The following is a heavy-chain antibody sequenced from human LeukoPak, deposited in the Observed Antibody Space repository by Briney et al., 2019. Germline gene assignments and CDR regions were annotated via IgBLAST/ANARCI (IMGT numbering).Heavy chain of an antibody. CDR3: ARDRLVRGDEYFDY. CDR1: GFTFSSYS. D-gene: IGHD3-10*01. Sequence: EGSLRLSCAASGFTFSSYSMNWVRQAPGKGLEWVSYISSSSSTIYYADSVKGRFTISRDNAKNPLYLQMNSLRAEDTAVYYCARDRLVRGDEYFDYWGQGTLVTVSS. V-gene: IGHV3-48*04. CDR2: ISSSSSTI. J-gene: IGHJ4*02.